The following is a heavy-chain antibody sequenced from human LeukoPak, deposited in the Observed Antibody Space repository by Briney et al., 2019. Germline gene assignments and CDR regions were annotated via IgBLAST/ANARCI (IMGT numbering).Heavy chain of an antibody. CDR2: MNTNSGNT. CDR1: GYTFTSYD. J-gene: IGHJ5*02. D-gene: IGHD3-22*01. CDR3: ARGLYYYDSSGYYYAHWFDP. V-gene: IGHV1-8*01. Sequence: ASVKVSCKAAGYTFTSYDINWVRQATGQGLEWMGWMNTNSGNTGYAQKFQGRVTMTRNTSISTAYMELSSLRSEDTAVYYCARGLYYYDSSGYYYAHWFDPWGQGTLVTVSS.